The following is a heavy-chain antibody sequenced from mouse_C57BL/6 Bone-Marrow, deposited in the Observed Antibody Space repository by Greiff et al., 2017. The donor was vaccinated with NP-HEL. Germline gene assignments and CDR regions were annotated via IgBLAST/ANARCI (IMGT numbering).Heavy chain of an antibody. V-gene: IGHV1-81*01. CDR1: GYTFTSYG. CDR2: IYPRSGNT. J-gene: IGHJ1*03. Sequence: VQLQQPGAELARPGASVKLSCKASGYTFTSYGISWVKQRTGQGLEWIGEIYPRSGNTYYNEKFKGKATLTADTSSSTAYMELRSLTSEDSAVYFCARWAYYSIHWYFDVWGTGTTVTVSS. D-gene: IGHD2-5*01. CDR3: ARWAYYSIHWYFDV.